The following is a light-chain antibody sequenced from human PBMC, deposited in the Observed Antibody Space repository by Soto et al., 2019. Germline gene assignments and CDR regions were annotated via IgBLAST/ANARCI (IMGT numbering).Light chain of an antibody. CDR2: HDT. Sequence: SYELTQPPSVSVSPGQTASITCSGAKLGDKYASWYQQKPGQSPVLVIYHDTKRPSGIPERFSGSNSGNTATLTISGTQAMDEADYYCQAWDSITAVFGGGTKVTVL. V-gene: IGLV3-1*01. J-gene: IGLJ2*01. CDR1: KLGDKY. CDR3: QAWDSITAV.